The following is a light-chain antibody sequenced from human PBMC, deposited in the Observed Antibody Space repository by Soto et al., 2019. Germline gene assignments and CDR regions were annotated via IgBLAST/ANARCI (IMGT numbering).Light chain of an antibody. CDR1: QSIRSW. V-gene: IGKV1-5*01. CDR2: DGS. Sequence: DIQMTQFPSTLPASVGDRVTITCRASQSIRSWLAWYQQKPGKAPKLLIYDGSSLQSGVPSGFSGSGSGTEFTLTINSLQPDDFATYYCQQYSAYPYTFGQGTKVETK. CDR3: QQYSAYPYT. J-gene: IGKJ2*01.